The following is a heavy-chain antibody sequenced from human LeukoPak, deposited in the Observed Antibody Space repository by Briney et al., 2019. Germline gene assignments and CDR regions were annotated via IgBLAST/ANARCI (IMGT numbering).Heavy chain of an antibody. J-gene: IGHJ6*03. D-gene: IGHD1-14*01. CDR3: ARDITKIGYYYYYYMDV. V-gene: IGHV3-7*01. CDR1: GFTFIGYG. Sequence: QPGGSLRLSCAASGFTFIGYGMAGVGRAPGKGLGGLPTIKQDGSEKYYVDSVKGRFTISRDNAKNSLYLQMNSLRAEDTAVYYCARDITKIGYYYYYYMDVWGKGTTVTVSS. CDR2: IKQDGSEK.